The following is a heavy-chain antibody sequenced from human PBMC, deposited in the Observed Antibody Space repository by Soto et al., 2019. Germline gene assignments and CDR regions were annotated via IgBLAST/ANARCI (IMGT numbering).Heavy chain of an antibody. Sequence: PMSLSRAASGFTIGRYWLSRVSKDPGKQLERVANIKVDGSEKYYVDSVRGRFITSRDNAENSLYLQMNSLRAEDTAVYYCARDRGWQTFDYWGQGTLVTVSS. CDR1: GFTIGRYW. CDR2: IKVDGSEK. D-gene: IGHD3-10*01. CDR3: ARDRGWQTFDY. J-gene: IGHJ4*02. V-gene: IGHV3-7*03.